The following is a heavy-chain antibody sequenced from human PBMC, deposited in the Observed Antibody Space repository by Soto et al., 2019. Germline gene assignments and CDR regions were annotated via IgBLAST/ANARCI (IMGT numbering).Heavy chain of an antibody. V-gene: IGHV1-69*01. J-gene: IGHJ6*02. CDR1: GGTFSSYA. CDR2: IIPIFGTA. Sequence: SVKVSCNASGGTFSSYAIRWVRQAPVQGLEWMGGIIPIFGTANYAQRFQGRVTITADESTSTAYMELSSLRSEDTAAYYCARDASSSDLYYYGMDVWGQGTTVTVSS. CDR3: ARDASSSDLYYYGMDV. D-gene: IGHD6-6*01.